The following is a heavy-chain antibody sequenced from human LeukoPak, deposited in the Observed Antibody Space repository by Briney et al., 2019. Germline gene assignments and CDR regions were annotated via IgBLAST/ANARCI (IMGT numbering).Heavy chain of an antibody. CDR1: GFTFDDYA. V-gene: IGHV3-9*01. CDR2: ISWNSGSI. Sequence: GGSLRLSCAASGFTFDDYAMHWVRHAPGKGLEWVSGISWNSGSIGYADSVKGRFTISRDNAKNSLYLQMNSLRAEDTALYYCAKAPAMSTWFDPWGQGTLVTVSS. CDR3: AKAPAMSTWFDP. J-gene: IGHJ5*02.